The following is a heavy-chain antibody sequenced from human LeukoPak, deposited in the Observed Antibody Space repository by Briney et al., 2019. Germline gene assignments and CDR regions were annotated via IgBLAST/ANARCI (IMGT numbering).Heavy chain of an antibody. V-gene: IGHV3-7*04. D-gene: IGHD2-15*01. J-gene: IGHJ4*02. Sequence: GGSLRLSCAASGFTFSSYWMSWVRQAPGKGLEWVANIKEDGSEKYYVDSAKGRLTISRDNAKKSLNLQMNSLRAEDTAVYYCARDNGDCSGGSCYSDSFDYWGQGTLVTVSS. CDR1: GFTFSSYW. CDR2: IKEDGSEK. CDR3: ARDNGDCSGGSCYSDSFDY.